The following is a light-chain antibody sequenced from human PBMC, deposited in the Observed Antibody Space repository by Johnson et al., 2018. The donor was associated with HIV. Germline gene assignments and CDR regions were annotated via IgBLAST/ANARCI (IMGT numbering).Light chain of an antibody. J-gene: IGLJ1*01. V-gene: IGLV1-51*02. CDR1: SSNIGNNY. Sequence: HSVLTQPPSVSAAPGQKVTISCSGSSSNIGNNYVSWYQQLPGTAPKLLIYENNKRPSGIPDRFSGSKSGTSATLGITGLQTGDAADYYCGTWDSSLGYVFGTGTKVTVL. CDR3: GTWDSSLGYV. CDR2: ENN.